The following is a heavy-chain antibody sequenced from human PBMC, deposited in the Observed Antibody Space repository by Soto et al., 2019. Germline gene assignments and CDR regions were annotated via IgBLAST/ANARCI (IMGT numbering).Heavy chain of an antibody. D-gene: IGHD3-10*01. V-gene: IGHV3-53*04. CDR2: IYSGGST. Sequence: GGSLRLSCAASGFTVSSNYMSWVRQAPGKGLEWVSVIYSGGSTYYADSVKGRFTISRHNSKNTLYLQMNSLRAEDTAVYYCARVDYGSGSWYFDLWGRGTLVTVSS. CDR1: GFTVSSNY. CDR3: ARVDYGSGSWYFDL. J-gene: IGHJ2*01.